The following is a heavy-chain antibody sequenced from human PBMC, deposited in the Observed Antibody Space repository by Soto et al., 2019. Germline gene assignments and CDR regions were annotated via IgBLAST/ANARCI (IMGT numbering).Heavy chain of an antibody. CDR1: GYTFTSYD. CDR2: MNPNSGNT. V-gene: IGHV1-8*01. Sequence: QVQLVQSGAEVKKPGASVKVSCKASGYTFTSYDINWVRQATGQGLEWMGWMNPNSGNTGYAQKFQGRVTMTRNTSISTAYLELSSLRSEDTAVYYCAREGGIVELNYYYYGMDVWGQGTTVTVSS. D-gene: IGHD1-26*01. J-gene: IGHJ6*02. CDR3: AREGGIVELNYYYYGMDV.